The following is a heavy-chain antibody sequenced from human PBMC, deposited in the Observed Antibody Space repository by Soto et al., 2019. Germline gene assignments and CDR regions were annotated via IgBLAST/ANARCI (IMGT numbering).Heavy chain of an antibody. Sequence: QVQLVESGGGVVQPGRSLRLSCAASGFTFSSYAMHWVRQAPGKGLEWVAVISYDGSNKYYADSVKGRFTISRDNSKNTLYLQMNSLRAEDTAVYYCARDFRGGYSSGWYYNYWGQGTLVTVSS. CDR1: GFTFSSYA. D-gene: IGHD6-19*01. V-gene: IGHV3-30-3*01. CDR3: ARDFRGGYSSGWYYNY. J-gene: IGHJ4*02. CDR2: ISYDGSNK.